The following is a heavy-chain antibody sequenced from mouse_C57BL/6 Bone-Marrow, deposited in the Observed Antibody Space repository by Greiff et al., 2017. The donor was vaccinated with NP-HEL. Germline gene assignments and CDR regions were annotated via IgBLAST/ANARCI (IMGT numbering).Heavy chain of an antibody. V-gene: IGHV2-9-1*01. CDR3: ARDTTVGDDAMDY. CDR1: GFSLTSYA. J-gene: IGHJ4*01. D-gene: IGHD1-1*01. CDR2: IWTGGGT. Sequence: VMLVESGPGLVAPSQSLSITCTVSGFSLTSYAISWVRQPPGKGLEWLGVIWTGGGTNYNSALKSRLSISKDNSKSQVFLKMNSLQTDDTARYYCARDTTVGDDAMDYWGQGTSVTVSS.